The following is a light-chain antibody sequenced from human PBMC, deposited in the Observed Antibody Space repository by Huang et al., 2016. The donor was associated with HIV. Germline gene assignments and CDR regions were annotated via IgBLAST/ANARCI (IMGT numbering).Light chain of an antibody. J-gene: IGKJ1*01. CDR2: GAS. Sequence: EIVLTQSPGTLSLSPGERATLSCRASQSFSSRFLAWYQQRPGQAPRLLMYGASTRATGIPDRFSGSGSGTDFTLTISRLEPEDFAVYYCQQYNKSPWTFGQGTKVDIK. CDR3: QQYNKSPWT. CDR1: QSFSSRF. V-gene: IGKV3-20*01.